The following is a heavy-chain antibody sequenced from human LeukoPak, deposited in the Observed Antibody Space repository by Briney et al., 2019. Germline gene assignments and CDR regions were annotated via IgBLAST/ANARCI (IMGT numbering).Heavy chain of an antibody. D-gene: IGHD4-17*01. CDR1: GYTFTSYD. CDR2: MNPNSGNT. J-gene: IGHJ4*02. CDR3: AMSDYGDYGSPPDY. Sequence: ASVKVSCKASGYTFTSYDINWVRQATGQGLEWMGWMNPNSGNTGYAQKFQGRVTMTRDTSISTAYMELSRLRSDDTAVYYCAMSDYGDYGSPPDYWGQGTLVTVSS. V-gene: IGHV1-8*01.